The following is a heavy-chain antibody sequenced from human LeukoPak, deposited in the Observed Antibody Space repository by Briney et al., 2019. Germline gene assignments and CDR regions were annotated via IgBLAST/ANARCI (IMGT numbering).Heavy chain of an antibody. D-gene: IGHD4-17*01. CDR3: ARDGATTVYYYMDV. CDR2: INPNSGGT. CDR1: GYTFTGYY. V-gene: IGHV1-2*02. Sequence: RASVKVSCKASGYTFTGYYMHWVRQAPGQGLEWMGWINPNSGGTNYAQKFQGRVTMTRDTSISTAYMELSRLRSDDTAVYYCARDGATTVYYYMDVWGKGTTVTISS. J-gene: IGHJ6*03.